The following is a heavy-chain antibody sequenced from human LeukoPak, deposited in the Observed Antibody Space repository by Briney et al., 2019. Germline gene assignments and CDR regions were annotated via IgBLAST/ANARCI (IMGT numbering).Heavy chain of an antibody. CDR1: GGSISSSGYY. V-gene: IGHV4-39*01. CDR2: IYYRGGT. Sequence: SDTLSLTCTVSGGSISSSGYYWGWIGQSPGKRLEWIGSIYYRGGTYSNPSLNSRVTITVDTSKNPFSLKLTSVTAPDTAVYYCARHDYGDYGTFDIWGQGTMVTVPS. J-gene: IGHJ3*02. D-gene: IGHD4-17*01. CDR3: ARHDYGDYGTFDI.